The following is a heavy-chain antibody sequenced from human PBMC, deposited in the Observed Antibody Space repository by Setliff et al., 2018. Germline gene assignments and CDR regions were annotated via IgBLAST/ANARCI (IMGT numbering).Heavy chain of an antibody. V-gene: IGHV3-15*01. CDR2: IKSKSESETT. Sequence: GESLKISCAASGITFNNAWMTWVRQAPGKGLEWVGRIKSKSESETTDYAAPVKGRFTISRDDSKNLLYLQMNSLKTEDTAVYYCTTGPRDRSGFLHWFDPWGQGTLVTVS. D-gene: IGHD6-19*01. CDR1: GITFNNAW. J-gene: IGHJ5*02. CDR3: TTGPRDRSGFLHWFDP.